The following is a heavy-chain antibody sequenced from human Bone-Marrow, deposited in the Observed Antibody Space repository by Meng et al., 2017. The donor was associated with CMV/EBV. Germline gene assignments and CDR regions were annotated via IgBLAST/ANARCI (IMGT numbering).Heavy chain of an antibody. V-gene: IGHV3-20*03. J-gene: IGHJ4*02. CDR1: GFTFDDYG. CDR3: ARDRGSSEYYLDY. D-gene: IGHD1-26*01. Sequence: ASGFTFDDYGMSWVRQVPGKGPEWVSGIIWNGAGTSYADSVRGRFTISRDNAKNSLYLQMNSLRAEDTALYYCARDRGSSEYYLDYWGQGTPVTVSS. CDR2: IIWNGAGT.